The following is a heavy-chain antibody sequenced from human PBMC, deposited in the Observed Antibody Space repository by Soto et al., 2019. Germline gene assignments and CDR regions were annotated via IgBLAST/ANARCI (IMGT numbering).Heavy chain of an antibody. CDR1: GFTLSNYT. J-gene: IGHJ4*02. CDR3: AKDLSPQFWSGLGLGY. D-gene: IGHD3-3*01. V-gene: IGHV3-23*01. CDR2: ISGSGGST. Sequence: LPGGSLRLTYATSGFTLSNYTMSWVRQAPGKELEWVSAISGSGGSTYYADSVKGRFTISRDNSKNTLYLQMNSLRAEDTAVYYCAKDLSPQFWSGLGLGYWGQGTLVTVSS.